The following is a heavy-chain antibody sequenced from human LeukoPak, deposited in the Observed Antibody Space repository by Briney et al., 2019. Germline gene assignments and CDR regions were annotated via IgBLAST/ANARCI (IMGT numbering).Heavy chain of an antibody. D-gene: IGHD4/OR15-4a*01. CDR2: IIPIFGTA. V-gene: IGHV1-69*05. CDR1: GGTFSSYA. CDR3: ARSPMMLNYYFDY. J-gene: IGHJ4*02. Sequence: VASVKVSCKASGGTFSSYAISWVRQAPGQGLEWMGGIIPIFGTANYAQKFQGRVTITTDESTSTAYMELSSLRSEDTAVYYCARSPMMLNYYFDYWGQGTLVTVSP.